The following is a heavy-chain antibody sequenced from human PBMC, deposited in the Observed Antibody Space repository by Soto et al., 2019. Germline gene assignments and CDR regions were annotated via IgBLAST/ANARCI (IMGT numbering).Heavy chain of an antibody. Sequence: QLQLQESGSGLVKPSQTLSLTCAVSGGSISSGGYSWSWIRQPPGKGLEWIGYIYHSGSTYYNPSHKSRVTISVHRSKSQFSLKLSPVTAADTAVYYCARGQVVAAQHWGQGTLVSVSS. CDR2: IYHSGST. D-gene: IGHD2-15*01. CDR3: ARGQVVAAQH. V-gene: IGHV4-30-2*01. CDR1: GGSISSGGYS. J-gene: IGHJ4*02.